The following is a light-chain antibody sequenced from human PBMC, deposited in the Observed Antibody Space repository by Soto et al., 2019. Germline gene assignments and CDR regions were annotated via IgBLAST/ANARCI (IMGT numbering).Light chain of an antibody. V-gene: IGKV3-20*01. CDR3: QQYDSSLFT. CDR2: SAS. J-gene: IGKJ4*02. CDR1: QRSSSNS. Sequence: EIVLPQSCLTLSVSARGTATLSCSSQRSSSNSLAWYQQKPGQAPRLLIYSASSGATGFPARFSGSGSGTDFTLTISRLESEDFAVYYCQQYDSSLFTFGEGTKVAIK.